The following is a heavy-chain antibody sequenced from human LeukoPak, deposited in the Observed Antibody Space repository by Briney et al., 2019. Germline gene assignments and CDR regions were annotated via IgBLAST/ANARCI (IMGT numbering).Heavy chain of an antibody. CDR1: GGSISSYY. D-gene: IGHD2-21*02. CDR2: IYYSGST. V-gene: IGHV4-59*12. J-gene: IGHJ6*02. Sequence: SETLSLTCTVSGGSISSYYWSWIRQPPGKGLEWIGYIYYSGSTNYNPSLKSRVTISVDTSKNQFSLKLNSVTAADTALYYCARERCGGDCYYYFNGTDVWGQGTPVTVSS. CDR3: ARERCGGDCYYYFNGTDV.